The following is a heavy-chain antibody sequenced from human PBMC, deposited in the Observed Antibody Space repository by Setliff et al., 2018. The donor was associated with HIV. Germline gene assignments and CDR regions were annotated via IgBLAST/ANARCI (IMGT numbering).Heavy chain of an antibody. Sequence: SETLSLTCAVYGDSFSGSYWSWIRQGPGKGLEWIGTVNYGGTYYNPSLKSRVTISMDTSKNQFFLKMNSMTAADTAVYYCAREWDLLNYKYYGVDVWGQGTTVTVSS. D-gene: IGHD1-26*01. CDR2: VNYGGT. CDR1: GDSFSGSY. CDR3: AREWDLLNYKYYGVDV. V-gene: IGHV4-34*01. J-gene: IGHJ6*02.